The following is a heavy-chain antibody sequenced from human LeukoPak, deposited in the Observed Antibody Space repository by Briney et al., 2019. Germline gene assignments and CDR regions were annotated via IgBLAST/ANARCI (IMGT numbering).Heavy chain of an antibody. V-gene: IGHV3-23*01. D-gene: IGHD6-19*01. CDR2: ISGGGDST. CDR3: AKGSSSGRPYYFDY. CDR1: GFILSDHY. Sequence: GGSLRLSCAGSGFILSDHYMDWVRQAPGKGLEWVSAISGGGDSTYYSDSVKGRFTISRDISKNTLHFQMNSLRGDDTAVYHCAKGSSSGRPYYFDYWGQGTLVTVSS. J-gene: IGHJ4*02.